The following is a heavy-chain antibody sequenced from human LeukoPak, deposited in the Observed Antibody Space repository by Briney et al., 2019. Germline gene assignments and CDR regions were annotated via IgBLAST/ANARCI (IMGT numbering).Heavy chain of an antibody. CDR3: AQSRGIHCFDY. CDR2: ISGSGGNT. CDR1: GFTFSSYA. V-gene: IGHV3-23*01. J-gene: IGHJ4*02. Sequence: RGSLRLSCATSGFTFSSYAMNWVRQAPGKGLEWVSVISGSGGNTYYTDSVKGRFTISRDNSKNTLYLQMDSLRAEDTAVYFCAQSRGIHCFDYWGQGTLVTVSS. D-gene: IGHD1-26*01.